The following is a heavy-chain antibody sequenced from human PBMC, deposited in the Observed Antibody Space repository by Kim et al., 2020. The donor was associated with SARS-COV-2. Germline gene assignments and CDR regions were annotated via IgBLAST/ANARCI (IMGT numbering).Heavy chain of an antibody. CDR3: ARSGDY. D-gene: IGHD2-15*01. CDR2: YPGDSDT. Sequence: YPGDSDTRYSPSSPGQVTISADQSISTAYLQWSSLKASDTAMYYCARSGDYWGQGTLVTVSS. J-gene: IGHJ4*02. V-gene: IGHV5-51*01.